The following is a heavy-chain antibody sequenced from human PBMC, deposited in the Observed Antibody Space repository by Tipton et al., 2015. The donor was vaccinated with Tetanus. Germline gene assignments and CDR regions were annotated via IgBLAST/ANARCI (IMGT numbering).Heavy chain of an antibody. CDR1: GGSISSYY. J-gene: IGHJ4*02. CDR2: ISNGNT. Sequence: TLSLTCTVSGGSISSYYWSWIRQPAGKGLEWIGHISNGNTDYTPSLKRRVTLSVDTSKNQFSLKLRSVTAADTAVYYCARGITDGYNRRFDYWGQGTLVAVSS. CDR3: ARGITDGYNRRFDY. D-gene: IGHD5-24*01. V-gene: IGHV4-4*07.